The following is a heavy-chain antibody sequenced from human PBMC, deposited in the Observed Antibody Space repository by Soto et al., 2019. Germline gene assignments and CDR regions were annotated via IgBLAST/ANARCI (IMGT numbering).Heavy chain of an antibody. V-gene: IGHV1-18*01. CDR3: ARDATGGDISGYDWTYYYYYGMDV. J-gene: IGHJ6*02. CDR1: GYTFTSYG. Sequence: ASVKVSCKASGYTFTSYGISWVRQAPGQGLEWMGWISAYNGNTNYAQKLQGRVTMTTDTSTSTAYMELRSLRSDDTAVYYCARDATGGDISGYDWTYYYYYGMDVWGQGTTVTVSS. CDR2: ISAYNGNT. D-gene: IGHD5-12*01.